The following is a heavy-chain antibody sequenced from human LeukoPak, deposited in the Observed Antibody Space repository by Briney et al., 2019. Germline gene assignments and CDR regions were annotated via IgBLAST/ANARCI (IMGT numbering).Heavy chain of an antibody. CDR1: GFTFSSHN. J-gene: IGHJ5*02. D-gene: IGHD2-15*01. V-gene: IGHV3-48*04. CDR3: ARDGGFCSGGFCYRLFDP. CDR2: ISDSSITM. Sequence: GGSLRLSCAASGFTFSSHNMVWVRQPPGKGLEWISYISDSSITMYYADSVKGRFTISRDNAKNSLYLQMNSLRAGDTAVYYCARDGGFCSGGFCYRLFDPWGQGTLVTVSS.